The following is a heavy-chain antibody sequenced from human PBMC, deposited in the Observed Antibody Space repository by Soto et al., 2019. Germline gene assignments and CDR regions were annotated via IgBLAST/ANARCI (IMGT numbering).Heavy chain of an antibody. V-gene: IGHV1-2*04. CDR3: AGVPFCHYSDSHAFSSS. J-gene: IGHJ5*02. Sequence: VASVKVSCKASGYTFTGYYMHWVRQAPGQGLEWMGWINPNSGGTNYAQKFQGWVTMTRDTSISTAYMELSSLRSEDTAVYYCAGVPFCHYSDSHAFSSSWAQGSLVTGSS. D-gene: IGHD4-4*01. CDR1: GYTFTGYY. CDR2: INPNSGGT.